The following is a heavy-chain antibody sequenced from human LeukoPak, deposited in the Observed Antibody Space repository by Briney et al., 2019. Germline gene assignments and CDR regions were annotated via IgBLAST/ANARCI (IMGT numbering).Heavy chain of an antibody. D-gene: IGHD1-14*01. CDR1: GGSISSGGYY. CDR2: IYYSGST. J-gene: IGHJ5*02. V-gene: IGHV4-31*03. Sequence: SGTLSLTCTVSGGSISSGGYYWSWIRQHPGKGLEWIGYIYYSGSTYYNPSLKSRVTMSVDTSKNQFSLKLSSVTAADTAVYYCARGISFVWFDPWGQGTLVTVSP. CDR3: ARGISFVWFDP.